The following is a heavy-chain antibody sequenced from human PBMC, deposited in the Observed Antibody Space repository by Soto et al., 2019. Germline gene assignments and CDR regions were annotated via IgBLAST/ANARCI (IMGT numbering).Heavy chain of an antibody. CDR2: ISPGGDIT. CDR3: AKGGSWPSA. D-gene: IGHD6-13*01. CDR1: GFSFRDHY. J-gene: IGHJ4*02. Sequence: PGGSLRLSCAASGFSFRDHYMTWIRQAPGKGLELLSYISPGGDITNYVDSVKGRFTISRDNSKNSLYLQMNSLRAEDTALYYCAKGGSWPSAWGQGTLVTVSS. V-gene: IGHV3-11*05.